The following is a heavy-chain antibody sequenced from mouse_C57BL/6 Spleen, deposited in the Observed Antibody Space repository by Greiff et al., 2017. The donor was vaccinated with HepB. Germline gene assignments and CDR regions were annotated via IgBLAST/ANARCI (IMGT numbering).Heavy chain of an antibody. J-gene: IGHJ4*01. V-gene: IGHV1-15*01. CDR3: TRGQLRPRAMDY. Sequence: QVQLQQSGAELVRPGASVTLSCKASGYTFTDYEMHWVKQTPVHGLEWIGAIDPETGGTAYNQKFKGKAILTADKSSSTAYMELRSLTSEDSAVYYCTRGQLRPRAMDYWGQGTSVTVSS. CDR1: GYTFTDYE. D-gene: IGHD3-2*02. CDR2: IDPETGGT.